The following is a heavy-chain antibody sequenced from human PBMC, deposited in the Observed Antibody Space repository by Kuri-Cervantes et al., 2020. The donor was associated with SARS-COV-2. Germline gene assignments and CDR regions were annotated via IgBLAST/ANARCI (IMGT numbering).Heavy chain of an antibody. CDR1: GFTFDDYA. CDR2: ISWNSGSK. CDR3: AKAVAGFYYFDY. D-gene: IGHD6-19*01. V-gene: IGHV3-9*01. J-gene: IGHJ4*02. Sequence: GGSLRLSCAASGFTFDDYAMHWVRQAPGKGLEWVSGISWNSGSKGYADSVKGRFTISRDNAKNSLYLQMNSLRAEDTAVYYCAKAVAGFYYFDYWGQGTLVTVSS.